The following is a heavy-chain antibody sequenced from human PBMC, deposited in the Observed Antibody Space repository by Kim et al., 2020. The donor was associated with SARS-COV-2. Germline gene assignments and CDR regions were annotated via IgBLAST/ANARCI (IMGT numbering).Heavy chain of an antibody. CDR2: IYYSGNT. CDR1: Y. Sequence: YWSWIRQPPGKGLEWIGYIYYSGNTYYNPSLKSRLTISVDTSKNQFSLKLSSVTAADTAVYYCARVTYYYGSGSYLDDYYYYYMDVWGKGTTVTV. D-gene: IGHD3-10*01. J-gene: IGHJ6*03. CDR3: ARVTYYYGSGSYLDDYYYYYMDV. V-gene: IGHV4-30-4*01.